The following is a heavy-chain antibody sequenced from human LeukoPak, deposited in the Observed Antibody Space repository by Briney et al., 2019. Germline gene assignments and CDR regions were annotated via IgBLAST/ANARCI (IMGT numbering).Heavy chain of an antibody. CDR1: GGTFSSYA. J-gene: IGHJ4*02. Sequence: GASVKVSCKASGGTFSSYAISWVRQAPGQGLEWMGGIIPIFGTANYAQKFQGRVTITADESTSTAYMELSGLRSEDTAVYYCARDPRLRRGVTRSYSHFDFWGQGTLVTVSS. CDR2: IIPIFGTA. CDR3: ARDPRLRRGVTRSYSHFDF. D-gene: IGHD4-11*01. V-gene: IGHV1-69*13.